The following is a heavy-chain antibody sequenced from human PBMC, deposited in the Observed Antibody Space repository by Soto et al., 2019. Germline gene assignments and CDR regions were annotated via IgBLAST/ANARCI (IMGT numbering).Heavy chain of an antibody. CDR3: ARLPTTVTTAGYYYYGMDV. Sequence: PSETLSLTCTVSGGSISSYYWSWIRQPPGKGLEWIGYIYYSGSTNYNPPLKSRVTISVDTSKNQFSLKLSSVTAADTAVYYCARLPTTVTTAGYYYYGMDVWGQGTTVTAP. CDR1: GGSISSYY. V-gene: IGHV4-59*01. D-gene: IGHD4-4*01. J-gene: IGHJ6*02. CDR2: IYYSGST.